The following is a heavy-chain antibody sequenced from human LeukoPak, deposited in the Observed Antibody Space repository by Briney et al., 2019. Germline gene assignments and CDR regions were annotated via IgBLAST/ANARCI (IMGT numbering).Heavy chain of an antibody. Sequence: GGFLRRSRLGPGIHFSMFEINWVRQVPRKGLEWVSYISSSGSTIYYSDSVKGRFTISRDNAKNSLYLQMNSLRAEDTAVYYCARKPPDYPFDYWGQGTLVTVSS. CDR2: ISSSGSTI. J-gene: IGHJ4*02. CDR1: GIHFSMFE. CDR3: ARKPPDYPFDY. D-gene: IGHD3-16*01. V-gene: IGHV3-48*03.